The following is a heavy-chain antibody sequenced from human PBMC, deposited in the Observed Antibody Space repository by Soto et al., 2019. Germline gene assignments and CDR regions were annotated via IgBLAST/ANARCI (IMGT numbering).Heavy chain of an antibody. J-gene: IGHJ4*02. D-gene: IGHD6-13*01. Sequence: QVQLVQSGAEVKKPGASVKVSCKASGYTFTSYGISWVRQAPGQGLEWMGWISAYNGNTNYAQKLQARVTMTPDTSTSTAYMELRSLRSDDTAVYYCARDWSSIAAAGTEGDYWGQGTLVTVSS. CDR3: ARDWSSIAAAGTEGDY. CDR2: ISAYNGNT. CDR1: GYTFTSYG. V-gene: IGHV1-18*01.